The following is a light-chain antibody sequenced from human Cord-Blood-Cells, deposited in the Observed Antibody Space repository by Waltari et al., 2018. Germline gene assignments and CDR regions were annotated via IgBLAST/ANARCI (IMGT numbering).Light chain of an antibody. Sequence: QSALTQPAAVSAYPGQSITIPCTGTSSDVGSDYHVFWYQQYPGKAPKLIIYEVTNRPSVVSTRFSGSKSGNTASLTISGRQAEDEADYYCCSCATRSTVVFGGGTKVTV. CDR1: SSDVGSDYH. CDR2: EVT. V-gene: IGLV2-23*02. CDR3: CSCATRSTVV. J-gene: IGLJ2*01.